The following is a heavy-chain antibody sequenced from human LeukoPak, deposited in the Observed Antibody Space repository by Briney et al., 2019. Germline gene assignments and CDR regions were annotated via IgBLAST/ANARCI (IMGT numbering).Heavy chain of an antibody. CDR3: ARGRKPQLLRPPRGFDY. V-gene: IGHV4-34*01. J-gene: IGHJ4*02. D-gene: IGHD2-2*01. CDR1: GGSFSGYY. CDR2: INHSGST. Sequence: SETLSLTCAVYGGSFSGYYWSWIRQPPGKGLEWIGGINHSGSTNYNPSLKSRVTISVDTSKNQFSLKLSSVTAADTAVYYCARGRKPQLLRPPRGFDYWGQGTLVTVSS.